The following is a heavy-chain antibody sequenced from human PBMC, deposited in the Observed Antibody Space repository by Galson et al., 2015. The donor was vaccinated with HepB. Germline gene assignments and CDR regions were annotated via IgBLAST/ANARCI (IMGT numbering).Heavy chain of an antibody. CDR1: GGSISSGVYY. CDR2: IYYSGST. J-gene: IGHJ5*02. V-gene: IGHV4-31*03. D-gene: IGHD2-2*01. CDR3: ARGNPVVVPAAHNWFDP. Sequence: QVQLQESGPGLVKPSQTLSLTCTVSGGSISSGVYYWSWIRQHPGKGLEWIGYIYYSGSTYYNPSLKSRVTISVDTSKNQFSLKLRSVTAADTAVYYCARGNPVVVPAAHNWFDPWGQGTLVTVSS.